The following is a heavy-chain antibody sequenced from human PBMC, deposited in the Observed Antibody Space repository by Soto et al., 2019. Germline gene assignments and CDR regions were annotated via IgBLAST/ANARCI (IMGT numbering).Heavy chain of an antibody. Sequence: SQALSLTCVGSGDTVSSNSVAWNSARQSPSTGLEWLGRTYYRSRWYSDYAVSARSRIDINAETSKTQVSLQLNSVSPEDTAVTYCSRSEEHSDNYYYGMDVWGQGTTVTVSS. CDR2: TYYRSRWYS. J-gene: IGHJ6*02. V-gene: IGHV6-1*01. CDR3: SRSEEHSDNYYYGMDV. D-gene: IGHD1-26*01. CDR1: GDTVSSNSVA.